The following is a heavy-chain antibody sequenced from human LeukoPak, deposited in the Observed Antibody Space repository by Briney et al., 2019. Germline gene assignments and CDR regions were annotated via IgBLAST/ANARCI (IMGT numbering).Heavy chain of an antibody. Sequence: GGSLRLSCAASGFIFSDYYMSWIRQAPGKGLEWVSYISSTSSYTAYADSVKGRFTISRENAKNSLYLQMNSLRAGDTAVYYCARDYSGENVFDIWGQGTMVTVSS. CDR1: GFIFSDYY. CDR3: ARDYSGENVFDI. D-gene: IGHD3-16*01. J-gene: IGHJ3*02. CDR2: ISSTSSYT. V-gene: IGHV3-11*06.